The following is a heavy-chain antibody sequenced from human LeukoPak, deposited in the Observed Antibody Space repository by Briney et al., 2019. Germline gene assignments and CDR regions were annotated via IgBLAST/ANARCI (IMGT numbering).Heavy chain of an antibody. CDR2: IYYSGST. Sequence: SETLSLTCTVSGGSISNYYWSWIRQPPGKGLEWTGYIYYSGSTNYNPSLKSRVTISVDTSKNQFSLKLSSVTAADTAVYYCARVGGTNYYYYGMDVWGQGTTVTASS. V-gene: IGHV4-59*01. CDR3: ARVGGTNYYYYGMDV. D-gene: IGHD1-26*01. CDR1: GGSISNYY. J-gene: IGHJ6*02.